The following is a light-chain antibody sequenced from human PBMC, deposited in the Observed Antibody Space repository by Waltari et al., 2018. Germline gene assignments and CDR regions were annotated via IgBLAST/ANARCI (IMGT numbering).Light chain of an antibody. J-gene: IGLJ3*02. CDR1: ISNIGTHY. V-gene: IGLV1-47*01. Sequence: QSVLTQPPSASGPPGQSVTISCSGSISNIGTHYVYSYQQLPGPAPKLLIHLTHQRPSGVPDRFAGSKSGTAAYLAISGLRFEDEADYYCATRDEGPTVVFGGGTKLTVL. CDR3: ATRDEGPTVV. CDR2: LTH.